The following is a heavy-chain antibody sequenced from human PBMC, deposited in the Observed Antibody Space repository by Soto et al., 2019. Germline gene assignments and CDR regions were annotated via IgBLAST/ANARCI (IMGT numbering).Heavy chain of an antibody. Sequence: GGSLRLSCAASGFTFDDYAMHWVRQAPGKGLEWVSLISGDGGSTYYAYSEKGRFTISRDTNKNALYLQMNSLRTEDTALYYCAKGISLYCGKYGVNYWGQGTLVTVSS. J-gene: IGHJ4*02. CDR1: GFTFDDYA. D-gene: IGHD1-26*01. CDR3: AKGISLYCGKYGVNY. V-gene: IGHV3-43*02. CDR2: ISGDGGST.